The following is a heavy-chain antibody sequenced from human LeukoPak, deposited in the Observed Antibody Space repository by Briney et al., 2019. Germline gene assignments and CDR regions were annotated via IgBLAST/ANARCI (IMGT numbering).Heavy chain of an antibody. D-gene: IGHD4-11*01. CDR1: GFTFSSYS. CDR3: ARDGIGPTVIMSKEPGYYFDY. V-gene: IGHV3-21*01. Sequence: KPGGSLRLSCAASGFTFSSYSINWVRQAPGKGLEWVSSISSSSSYIYYADSVKGRFTISRDNAKNSLYLQMNSLRAEDTAVYYCARDGIGPTVIMSKEPGYYFDYWGQGTLVTVSS. J-gene: IGHJ4*02. CDR2: ISSSSSYI.